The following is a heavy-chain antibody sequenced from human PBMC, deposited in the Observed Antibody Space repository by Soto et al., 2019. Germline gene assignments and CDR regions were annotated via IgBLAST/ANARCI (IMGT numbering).Heavy chain of an antibody. D-gene: IGHD3-9*01. CDR1: GGSFSGYY. V-gene: IGHV4-34*01. J-gene: IGHJ5*02. CDR2: INHSGST. Sequence: QVQLQQRGAGLLKPSETLSLTCAVYGGSFSGYYWSWIRQPPGKGLEWIGEINHSGSTNYNPSLKSRVTISVDTSKNQFSLKLSSVTAADTAVYYCARGQRLRYFDWLLTTPLYMNWFDPWGQGTLVTVSS. CDR3: ARGQRLRYFDWLLTTPLYMNWFDP.